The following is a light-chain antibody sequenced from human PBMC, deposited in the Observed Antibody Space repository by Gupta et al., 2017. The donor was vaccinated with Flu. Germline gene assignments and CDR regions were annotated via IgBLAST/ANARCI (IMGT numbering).Light chain of an antibody. V-gene: IGKV3D-20*01. J-gene: IGKJ1*01. CDR1: QSVSNNY. CDR2: DAS. Sequence: EIVLTHSPATLSLSPGERATLSCGASQSVSNNYLAWYQQRPGLAPRLLIYDASMRATGIPDRFSGSGSGTDFTLTISRLEPEDFAVYYCQQYGGSPRTFGQGTKVEIK. CDR3: QQYGGSPRT.